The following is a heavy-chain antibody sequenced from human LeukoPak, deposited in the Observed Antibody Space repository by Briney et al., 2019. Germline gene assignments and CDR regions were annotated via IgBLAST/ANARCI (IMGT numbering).Heavy chain of an antibody. D-gene: IGHD3-10*01. CDR3: ARVFRYSFGELSD. V-gene: IGHV3-48*04. CDR1: GFTFSNYN. CDR2: ISSSSSTI. Sequence: PGGSLRLSCAASGFTFSNYNMNWVRQAPGKGLEWVSYISSSSSTIYYADSVKGRFTISRDNAKNSLYLQMNSLRAEDTAVYYCARVFRYSFGELSDWGQGTLVTVSS. J-gene: IGHJ4*02.